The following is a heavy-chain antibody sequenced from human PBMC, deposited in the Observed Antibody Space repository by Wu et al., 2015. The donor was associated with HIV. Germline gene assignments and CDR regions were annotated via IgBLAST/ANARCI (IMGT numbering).Heavy chain of an antibody. V-gene: IGHV1-2*02. Sequence: QVQLVQSGAEVKKPGSSVKVSCKASGGTFSSYAISWVRQAPGQGLEWMGWINPNSGGRNYAQKFQGRVTMTRDTSISTAYMELSRLRSDDTAIYYCAKESLERLRSPPPRITYMDVWGKGTTVIVS. D-gene: IGHD3-10*01. CDR2: INPNSGGR. CDR3: AKESLERLRSPPPRITYMDV. J-gene: IGHJ6*03. CDR1: GGTFSSYA.